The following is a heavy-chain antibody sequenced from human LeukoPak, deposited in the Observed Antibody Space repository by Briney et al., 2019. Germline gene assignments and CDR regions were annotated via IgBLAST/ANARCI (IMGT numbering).Heavy chain of an antibody. V-gene: IGHV3-7*01. CDR2: IKPDGREK. CDR1: GLTFRSYW. D-gene: IGHD1-26*01. J-gene: IGHJ3*02. CDR3: ASGGGATRSGYAFDM. Sequence: GGSLRLACAASGLTFRSYWMSWVRQAPGKGLEWVANIKPDGREKYYVDSVKGRFTISRDNAKNSLCMQMNSLRAEDTAVYYCASGGGATRSGYAFDMWGQGTMVTVSS.